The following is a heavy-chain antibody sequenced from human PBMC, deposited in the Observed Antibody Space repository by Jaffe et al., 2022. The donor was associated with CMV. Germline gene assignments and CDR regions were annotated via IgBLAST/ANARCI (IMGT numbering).Heavy chain of an antibody. D-gene: IGHD5-12*01. V-gene: IGHV1-46*01. CDR3: ARASPGYSGGYDIGSAFDI. CDR2: INPNSGTT. CDR1: GYTFTNYY. Sequence: QVQLVQSGAEVKKPGASVKVSCKASGYTFTNYYMHWLRQAPGQGLEWMGIINPNSGTTRYAQSFQGRVTMTRDTSTSTVYMELGSLRSEDTAVHYCARASPGYSGGYDIGSAFDIWGQGTMVTVSS. J-gene: IGHJ3*02.